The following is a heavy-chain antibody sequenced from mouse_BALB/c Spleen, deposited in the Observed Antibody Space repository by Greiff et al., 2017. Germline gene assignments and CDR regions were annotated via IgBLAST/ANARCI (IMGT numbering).Heavy chain of an antibody. V-gene: IGHV5-6-5*01. J-gene: IGHJ2*01. CDR1: GFTFSSYA. D-gene: IGHD1-1*01. CDR2: ISSGGST. CDR3: ARGYYGSSSFDY. Sequence: EVMLVESGGGLVKPGGSLKLSCAASGFTFSSYAMSWVRQTPEKRLEWVASISSGGSTYYPDSVKGRFTISRDNARNILYLQMSSLRSEDTAMYYCARGYYGSSSFDYWGQGTTLTVSS.